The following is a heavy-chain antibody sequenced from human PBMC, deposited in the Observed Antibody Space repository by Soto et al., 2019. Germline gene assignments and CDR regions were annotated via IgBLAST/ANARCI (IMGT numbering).Heavy chain of an antibody. V-gene: IGHV4-31*11. D-gene: IGHD6-6*01. CDR2: IYSSGST. CDR3: AREDAARIERWFDA. J-gene: IGHJ5*02. CDR1: GGSIISASYS. Sequence: QVQLQESGPRLVKPSQTLSLSCAVSGGSIISASYSWNWIRQSPGRGLEWIGHIYSSGSTYYNPSLKCRVSTSVDTSNNQFSLKLTSVTAADTAVYFCAREDAARIERWFDAWGQGILVTVSS.